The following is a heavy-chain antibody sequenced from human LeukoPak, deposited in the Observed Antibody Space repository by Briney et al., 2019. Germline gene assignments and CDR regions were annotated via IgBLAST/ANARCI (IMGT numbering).Heavy chain of an antibody. J-gene: IGHJ4*02. Sequence: GGSLRLSCAASGFTFSSYSMSWVRQAPGTGLEWVSSIGGHVHSTYYADSVIGRFTVSRDDSKNTLYLQMDSLRADDTAIYYCANHRTPDRYHWNYFDYWGQGTLVTVSS. CDR3: ANHRTPDRYHWNYFDY. CDR2: IGGHVHST. D-gene: IGHD1-20*01. CDR1: GFTFSSYS. V-gene: IGHV3-23*01.